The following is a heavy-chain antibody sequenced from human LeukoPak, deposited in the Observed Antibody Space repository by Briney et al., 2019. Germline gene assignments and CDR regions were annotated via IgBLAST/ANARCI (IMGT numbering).Heavy chain of an antibody. CDR1: GYTFSGFY. CDR3: AKVAKYYYGSETYFFFED. Sequence: GASVKVSCKASGYTFSGFYIHWVRQAPGQGLEWMGWINPNSGVTNYAQKLQGRVTITRDTSIDTAYMQLSRLRSDDTAVYYCAKVAKYYYGSETYFFFEDWGQGTLVTVSS. D-gene: IGHD3-10*01. V-gene: IGHV1-2*02. CDR2: INPNSGVT. J-gene: IGHJ4*02.